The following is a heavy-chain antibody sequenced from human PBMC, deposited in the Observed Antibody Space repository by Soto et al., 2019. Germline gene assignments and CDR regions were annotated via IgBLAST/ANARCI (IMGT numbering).Heavy chain of an antibody. CDR1: GGNISGYY. CDR2: INHSGST. CDR3: ARELVVVPAARDYYYYGMDV. Sequence: SETLSLTCAVYGGNISGYYWSWISKTKGKGLEWIGEINHSGSTNYNPSLKSRVTISVDTSKNQFSLKLSSVTAADTAVYYCARELVVVPAARDYYYYGMDVWGQGTTVTVSS. D-gene: IGHD2-2*01. J-gene: IGHJ6*02. V-gene: IGHV4-34*01.